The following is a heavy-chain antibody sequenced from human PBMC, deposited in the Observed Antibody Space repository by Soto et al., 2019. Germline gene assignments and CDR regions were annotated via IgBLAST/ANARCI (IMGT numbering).Heavy chain of an antibody. CDR1: GFTFSSYA. D-gene: IGHD2-15*01. Sequence: EVQLLESGGGLVQPGGSLRLSCAASGFTFSSYAMSWVRQAPGKGLEWVSAISGSGGSTYYADSVKGRFTISRDNSKNTLYLQMTSLRAEDTAVYYCANLLGYCSGGSCDAFDIWGQGTMVTVSS. J-gene: IGHJ3*02. CDR2: ISGSGGST. V-gene: IGHV3-23*01. CDR3: ANLLGYCSGGSCDAFDI.